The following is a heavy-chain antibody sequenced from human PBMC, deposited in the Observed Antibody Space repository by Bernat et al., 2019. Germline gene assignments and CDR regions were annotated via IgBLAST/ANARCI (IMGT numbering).Heavy chain of an antibody. V-gene: IGHV3-11*05. Sequence: QVQLVESGGGLVKPGGSLRLSCAASGFTFTDYYMSWFRQAPGKGLECISYISGSGSDTNYADSVRGRFTISRDNAKNSLYLQMNNLRADDAAVDDCAMPTRLPRNWGQGTLFTVS. CDR1: GFTFTDYY. D-gene: IGHD5-24*01. CDR2: ISGSGSDT. J-gene: IGHJ4*02. CDR3: AMPTRLPRN.